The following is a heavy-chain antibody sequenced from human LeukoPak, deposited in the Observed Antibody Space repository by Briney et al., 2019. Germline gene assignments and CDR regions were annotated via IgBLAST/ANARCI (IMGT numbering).Heavy chain of an antibody. D-gene: IGHD2-2*02. CDR3: AKDFPMGRHTRAGDY. Sequence: GGSLRLSCAASGFTFSSYGMSWVRQAPGKGLEWVSAISGSGGSTYYADSVKGRFTISRDNSKNTLYLQMNSLRAEDTAVYYCAKDFPMGRHTRAGDYWGQGTLVTVSS. J-gene: IGHJ4*02. CDR2: ISGSGGST. V-gene: IGHV3-23*01. CDR1: GFTFSSYG.